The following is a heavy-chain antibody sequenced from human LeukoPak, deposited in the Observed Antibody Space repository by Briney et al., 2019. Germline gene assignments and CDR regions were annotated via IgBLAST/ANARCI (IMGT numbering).Heavy chain of an antibody. J-gene: IGHJ4*02. V-gene: IGHV4-34*01. CDR2: INHSGST. Sequence: SETLSLTCAVYGGSFSGYYWSWIRQPPGKGLEWMGEINHSGSTKYNPSLKSRVTISVDTSKNQFSLKLSSVTAADTAVYYCARKNCSTIICLFDYWGQGTLVTVSS. D-gene: IGHD2-2*01. CDR3: ARKNCSTIICLFDY. CDR1: GGSFSGYY.